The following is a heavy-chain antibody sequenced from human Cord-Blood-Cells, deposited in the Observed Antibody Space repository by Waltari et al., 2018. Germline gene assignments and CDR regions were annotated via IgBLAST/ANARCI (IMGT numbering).Heavy chain of an antibody. CDR2: INLSGST. CDR1: GGSFSGYY. J-gene: IGHJ4*02. D-gene: IGHD6-13*01. CDR3: ARDPNYGASRSAAGRTYYFDY. Sequence: QVQLQKWGAGLLKPSETLSLTCAVYGGSFSGYYWSWIGKPPGKGLGWIGEINLSGSTNYNPSLKRRVTISVDTSKNQFSLELSSVTAADTAVYYCARDPNYGASRSAAGRTYYFDYWGQGTLVTVSS. V-gene: IGHV4-34*01.